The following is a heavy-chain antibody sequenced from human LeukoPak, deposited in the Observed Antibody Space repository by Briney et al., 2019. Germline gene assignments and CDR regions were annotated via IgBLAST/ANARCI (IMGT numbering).Heavy chain of an antibody. D-gene: IGHD3-16*02. J-gene: IGHJ4*02. Sequence: ASVKVSCKASGYTFTSYGISWVRQAPGQGLEWMGWISAYNGNTNYAQKLQGRVTMTTDTSTSTAHMELRSLRSDDTAVYYCARDVPHFGGVIVRFDYWGQGTLVTVSS. CDR2: ISAYNGNT. CDR3: ARDVPHFGGVIVRFDY. CDR1: GYTFTSYG. V-gene: IGHV1-18*01.